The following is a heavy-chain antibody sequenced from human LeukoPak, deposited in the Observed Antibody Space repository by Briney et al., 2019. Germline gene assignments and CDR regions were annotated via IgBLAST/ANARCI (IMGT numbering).Heavy chain of an antibody. V-gene: IGHV3-21*01. CDR3: ATDLQGYCNSVSC. CDR1: GITFSSCS. CDR2: ISSSSSFI. D-gene: IGHD2-2*01. J-gene: IGHJ4*02. Sequence: GGSLRLSCVASGITFSSCSMNWVRQAPGKGLEWVSYISSSSSFIYYADSVKGRFTVSGDNAKNSLYLQMNSLRAEDTAVYYCATDLQGYCNSVSCWGQGTLVTVSS.